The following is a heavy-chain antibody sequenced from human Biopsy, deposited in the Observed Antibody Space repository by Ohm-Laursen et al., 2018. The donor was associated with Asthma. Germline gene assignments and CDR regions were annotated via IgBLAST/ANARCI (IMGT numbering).Heavy chain of an antibody. D-gene: IGHD6-19*01. CDR1: GGSISSGGYY. Sequence: SETLSLTCTVSGGSISSGGYYWSWIRQHPGKGLEWIGYIYYSGSTYYNPSLKSRVTISVDTSKNQFSLKLSSVTAADTAVYYCARDGSSVAGTPYGRDVGGKGTTATASS. V-gene: IGHV4-31*03. CDR2: IYYSGST. CDR3: ARDGSSVAGTPYGRDV. J-gene: IGHJ6*04.